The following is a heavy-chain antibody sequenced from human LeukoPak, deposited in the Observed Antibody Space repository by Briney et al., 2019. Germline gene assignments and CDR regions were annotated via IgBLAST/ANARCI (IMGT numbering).Heavy chain of an antibody. CDR1: GFTFSSYC. CDR2: INDNGNGN. D-gene: IGHD3-16*01. CDR3: ARGGGLDV. V-gene: IGHV3-7*03. J-gene: IGHJ6*02. Sequence: GGSLRLSCAASGFTFSSYCMNWARQAPGKGLEGVASINDNGNGNDYVDSVKGRFTISRDNAKNSLYLQMSDWRAEDTAVYFCARGGGLDVWGQGATVTVSS.